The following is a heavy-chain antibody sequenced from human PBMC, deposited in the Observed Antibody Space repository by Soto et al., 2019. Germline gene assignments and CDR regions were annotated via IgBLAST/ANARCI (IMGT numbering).Heavy chain of an antibody. CDR1: GGSFSGYY. CDR3: VRRGERQGGGRLEP. J-gene: IGHJ5*02. V-gene: IGHV4-34*01. Sequence: QVQLQQWGAGLLKPSETLSLTCAVYGGSFSGYYWCWIRQPPGKGLEWIGEINHSGSTNYNPSLRSRVTTSVEPTRHPFSLTLSSVSAADAVVYYGVRRGERQGGGRLEPWGQGTLVTVSS. CDR2: INHSGST. D-gene: IGHD3-10*01.